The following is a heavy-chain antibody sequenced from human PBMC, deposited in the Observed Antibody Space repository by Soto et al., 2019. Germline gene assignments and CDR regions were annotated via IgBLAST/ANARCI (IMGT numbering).Heavy chain of an antibody. J-gene: IGHJ5*02. CDR3: ARKSWVVPAANTYNWFDP. V-gene: IGHV5-51*01. D-gene: IGHD2-2*01. CDR1: GYSFTSNW. CDR2: IYPDDSDT. Sequence: GESLRISCKGSGYSFTSNWIGWVRQMPEKGLEWMGIIYPDDSDTRYSPSFQGQVTISADKSINTAYMELSRLRSDDTAVYYCARKSWVVPAANTYNWFDPWGQGTLVTVSS.